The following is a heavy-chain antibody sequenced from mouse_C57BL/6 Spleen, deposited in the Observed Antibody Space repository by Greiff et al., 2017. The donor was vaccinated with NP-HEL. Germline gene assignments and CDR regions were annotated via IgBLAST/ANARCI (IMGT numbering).Heavy chain of an antibody. Sequence: EVMLVESGGGLVQPKGSLKLSCAASGFSFNTYAMNWVRQAPGKGLEWVARIRSKSNNYATYYADSVKDRFTISRDDSESMLYLQMNNLKTEDTAMYYCVIDYYAMDYWGQGTSVTVSS. CDR2: IRSKSNNYAT. J-gene: IGHJ4*01. CDR3: VIDYYAMDY. V-gene: IGHV10-1*01. CDR1: GFSFNTYA.